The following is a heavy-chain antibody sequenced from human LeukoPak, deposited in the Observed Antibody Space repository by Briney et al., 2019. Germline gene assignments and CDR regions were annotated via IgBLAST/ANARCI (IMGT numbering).Heavy chain of an antibody. J-gene: IGHJ5*01. CDR3: ARAGGTYYYESSGYYYQNWFDS. Sequence: ASVKVSCKASGYTFTAYYMHWVRQAPGQGLEWMGWINPNSGGTNYAQKFQGRVTMTRDTSISTAYMELSRLTSDDTAVYYCARAGGTYYYESSGYYYQNWFDSWGQGTLVTVSS. V-gene: IGHV1-2*02. CDR2: INPNSGGT. D-gene: IGHD3-22*01. CDR1: GYTFTAYY.